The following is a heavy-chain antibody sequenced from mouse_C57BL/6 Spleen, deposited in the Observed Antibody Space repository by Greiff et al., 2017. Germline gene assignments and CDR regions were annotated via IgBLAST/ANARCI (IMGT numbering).Heavy chain of an antibody. J-gene: IGHJ2*01. CDR3: AREGKNYYTVVDY. CDR2: IYPGSGST. Sequence: VQLQQPGAELVKPGASVKLSCKASGYTFTSYWITWVKQRPGPGLEWIGDIYPGSGSTNYNEKFKRKATLAVDTSSSTAYMQLSSLTSEDSAVYYCAREGKNYYTVVDYWGQGTTLTVSS. CDR1: GYTFTSYW. D-gene: IGHD1-1*01. V-gene: IGHV1-55*01.